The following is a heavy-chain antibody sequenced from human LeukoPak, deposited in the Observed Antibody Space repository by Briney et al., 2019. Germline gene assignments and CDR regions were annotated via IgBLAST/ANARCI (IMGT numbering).Heavy chain of an antibody. CDR3: AWSGSYSSFDY. CDR1: GFTVSSNY. CDR2: VYPGGFT. D-gene: IGHD1-26*01. J-gene: IGHJ4*02. Sequence: GGSLRLSCAVSGFTVSSNYISWVRQAPGKGLEWVSVVYPGGFTYHADSVKGRFTISRDTSKNTVYLQMNSLRAEDKAVYYCAWSGSYSSFDYWGQGTLVTVSS. V-gene: IGHV3-66*01.